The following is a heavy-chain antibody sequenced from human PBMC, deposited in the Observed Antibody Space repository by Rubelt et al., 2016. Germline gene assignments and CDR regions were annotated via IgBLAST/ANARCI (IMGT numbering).Heavy chain of an antibody. J-gene: IGHJ6*02. V-gene: IGHV3-11*04. Sequence: SSGSTIYYADSVKGRFTISRDNAKNSLYLQMNSLRAEDTAVYYCARVLEHSAAYDFWSGYLSYYYYGMDVWGQGTTVTVSS. CDR3: ARVLEHSAAYDFWSGYLSYYYYGMDV. CDR2: SSGSTI. D-gene: IGHD3-3*01.